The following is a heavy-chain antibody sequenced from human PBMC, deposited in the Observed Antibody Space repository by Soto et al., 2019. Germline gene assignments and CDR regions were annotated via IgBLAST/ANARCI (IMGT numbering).Heavy chain of an antibody. CDR3: AREGDGSGGIDY. CDR1: GGSFSGYY. V-gene: IGHV4-34*01. Sequence: QVQLQQWGAGLLKPSETLSLTCAVYGGSFSGYYWSWIRQPPGKGLEWIGEINHSGSTNYNPSLKRGVNMSADASKHQFSRKMSSVTAAETAVYCCAREGDGSGGIDYWGQGTPVTVSS. D-gene: IGHD3-22*01. J-gene: IGHJ4*02. CDR2: INHSGST.